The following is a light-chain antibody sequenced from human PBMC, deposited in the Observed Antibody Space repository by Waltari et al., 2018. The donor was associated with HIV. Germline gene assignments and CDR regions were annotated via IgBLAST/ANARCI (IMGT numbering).Light chain of an antibody. CDR2: RDS. V-gene: IGLV3-9*01. CDR3: QVWDSSTASV. CDR1: NIGSKN. Sequence: SYGLTQHLSVSVALGQTAPITCGGNNIGSKNVTWYQQKPGQAPLLIIDRDSNRPSGIPERFSGSNSGNTATLTISTAQAGDEADYYCQVWDSSTASVFGTGTTVTVL. J-gene: IGLJ1*01.